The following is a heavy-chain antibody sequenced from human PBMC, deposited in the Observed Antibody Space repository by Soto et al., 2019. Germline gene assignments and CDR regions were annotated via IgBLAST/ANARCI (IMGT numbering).Heavy chain of an antibody. Sequence: WGSLRLSCAASGFSFGDHYMNWVRQAPGKGLEWVGRSRNKANSYTTEYAPSVKGRFTISRDDSKNPLYLQMNTLKTADTAVYYCARGTSQMDVWGQGTPVTVSS. CDR1: GFSFGDHY. J-gene: IGHJ6*02. CDR3: ARGTSQMDV. CDR2: SRNKANSYTT. V-gene: IGHV3-72*01.